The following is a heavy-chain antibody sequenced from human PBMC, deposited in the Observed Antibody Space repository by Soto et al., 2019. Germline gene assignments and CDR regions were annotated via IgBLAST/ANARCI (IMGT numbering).Heavy chain of an antibody. V-gene: IGHV1-3*01. CDR1: GYTFTSYA. CDR2: INAGNGNT. CDR3: ARGYYYGSGSSPDY. J-gene: IGHJ4*02. D-gene: IGHD3-10*01. Sequence: ASVKVSCKASGYTFTSYAMHWVRQAPGQRLEWMGWINAGNGNTKYSQKFQGRVTMTRNTSISTAYMELSSLRSEDTAVYYCARGYYYGSGSSPDYWGQGTLVTVSS.